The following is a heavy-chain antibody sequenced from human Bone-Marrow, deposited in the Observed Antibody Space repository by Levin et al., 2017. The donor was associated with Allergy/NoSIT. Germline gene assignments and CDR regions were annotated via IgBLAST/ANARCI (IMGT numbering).Heavy chain of an antibody. Sequence: GESLKISCAASGFTFSSYAMHWVRQAPGKGLEWVAVISYDGSNKYYADSVKGRFTISRDNSKNTLYLQMNSLRAEDTAVYYCARGYDFWSGYPYWYFDLWGRGTLVTVSS. D-gene: IGHD3-3*01. V-gene: IGHV3-30-3*01. CDR1: GFTFSSYA. CDR3: ARGYDFWSGYPYWYFDL. CDR2: ISYDGSNK. J-gene: IGHJ2*01.